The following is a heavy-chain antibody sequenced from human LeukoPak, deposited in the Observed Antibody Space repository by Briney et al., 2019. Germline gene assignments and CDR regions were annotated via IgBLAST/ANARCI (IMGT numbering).Heavy chain of an antibody. CDR2: ISRGATTI. J-gene: IGHJ4*02. Sequence: GGSLRLSCAASGFTFSSYEMNWVRQAPGKGLEWVSHISRGATTIYYADSVKGRFTISRDNAKNSLYLQMNSLRAEDTAVYYCARSFMDGGQATLATVSS. V-gene: IGHV3-48*03. CDR3: ARSFMD. CDR1: GFTFSSYE. D-gene: IGHD3/OR15-3a*01.